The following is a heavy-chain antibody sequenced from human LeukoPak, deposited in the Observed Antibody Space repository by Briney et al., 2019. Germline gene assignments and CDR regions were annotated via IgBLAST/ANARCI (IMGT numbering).Heavy chain of an antibody. CDR1: GFTFSSFA. CDR2: ISGSGHNT. J-gene: IGHJ2*01. Sequence: PGGSLRLSCAASGFTFSSFAMSWVRQAPGKGLEWVSTISGSGHNTHYADSVKGRFTTSRDNSENTVYLQMNSLRAGDTAVYYCADPGGSGAQFDLWGRGTLLTVSS. CDR3: ADPGGSGAQFDL. V-gene: IGHV3-23*01. D-gene: IGHD3-10*01.